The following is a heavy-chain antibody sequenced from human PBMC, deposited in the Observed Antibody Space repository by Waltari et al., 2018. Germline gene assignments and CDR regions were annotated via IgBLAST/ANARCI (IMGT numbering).Heavy chain of an antibody. CDR3: ARDVGSGSRAFDY. Sequence: EVQLVESGGGLVQPGGSLRLSCAASGFTFSSYTMNWVRKAPGKGLEWVSYISSSSSTIYYADSVKGRFTISRDNAKNSLYLQMNSLRAEDTAVYYCARDVGSGSRAFDYWGQGTLVTVSS. CDR2: ISSSSSTI. V-gene: IGHV3-48*01. CDR1: GFTFSSYT. J-gene: IGHJ4*02. D-gene: IGHD3-10*01.